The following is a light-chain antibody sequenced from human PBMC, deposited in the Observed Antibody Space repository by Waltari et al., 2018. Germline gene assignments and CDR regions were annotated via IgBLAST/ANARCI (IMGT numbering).Light chain of an antibody. Sequence: QSALTQPPSVYGSPGHSVTLSCTGTSDDIASYNRVSWYQQPPGTAPRLIIYEVTYRPSGVPDRFSGSKSGNTASLTISGLQAQDEADYYCSSITGSSTWVFGGGTKLTVL. CDR1: SDDIASYNR. J-gene: IGLJ3*02. CDR3: SSITGSSTWV. CDR2: EVT. V-gene: IGLV2-18*02.